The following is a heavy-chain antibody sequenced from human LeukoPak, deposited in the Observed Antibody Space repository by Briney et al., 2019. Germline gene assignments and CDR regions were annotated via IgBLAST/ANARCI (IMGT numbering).Heavy chain of an antibody. CDR2: ISYDGSNK. J-gene: IGHJ4*02. CDR1: GFTFSSYG. Sequence: GGSLRLSCAASGFTFSSYGMHWVRQAPGKGLEWVAVISYDGSNKYYADSVKGRFTISRDNSKNTLYLQMNSLRAEDTAVYYCAKERGYGDCFDYWGQGTLVTVSS. CDR3: AKERGYGDCFDY. D-gene: IGHD4-17*01. V-gene: IGHV3-30*18.